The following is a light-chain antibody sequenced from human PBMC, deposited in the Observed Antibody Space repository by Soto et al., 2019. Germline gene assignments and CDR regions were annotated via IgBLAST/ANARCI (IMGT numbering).Light chain of an antibody. V-gene: IGKV3-11*01. J-gene: IGKJ5*01. Sequence: EIVLTQSPATLSLSPGERAILSCRASQSVSTVLAWFQQKPGQPPRLLIYNASNRNTGIPARFSGSGSGTDFTLTISSLEPEDFAVYYCQQRGDWPPITFGQGTRLEIK. CDR2: NAS. CDR3: QQRGDWPPIT. CDR1: QSVSTV.